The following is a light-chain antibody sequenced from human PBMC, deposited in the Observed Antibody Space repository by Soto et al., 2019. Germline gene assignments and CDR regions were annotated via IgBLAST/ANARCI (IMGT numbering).Light chain of an antibody. CDR3: QQYNSYCT. Sequence: IHVTLSPSSLSASVGDRVTITCRASQSISSYLNWYQQKPGKVPKLLIYAASTLQSGVPSRFSGSGSGTDFTLTISSLQPEDVATYYCQQYNSYCTFGQGTKVDIK. CDR2: AAS. CDR1: QSISSY. V-gene: IGKV1-27*01. J-gene: IGKJ1*01.